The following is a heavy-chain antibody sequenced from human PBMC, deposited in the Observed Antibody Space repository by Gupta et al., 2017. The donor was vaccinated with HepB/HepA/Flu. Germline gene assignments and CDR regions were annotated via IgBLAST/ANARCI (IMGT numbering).Heavy chain of an antibody. V-gene: IGHV3-74*01. CDR3: SRDTFGPYDY. CDR1: GFTVSSYW. CDR2: MNQHGSVI. Sequence: EVQLAESGGGLVQPGGSLRLSCAAPGFTVSSYWMHWVRQAPGKGLVWVSRMNQHGSVINYADSVKGRFTISRDNTKNALYLQMNSLRAEDTAIYFCSRDTFGPYDYWGQGTLVTVSS. J-gene: IGHJ4*02. D-gene: IGHD2/OR15-2a*01.